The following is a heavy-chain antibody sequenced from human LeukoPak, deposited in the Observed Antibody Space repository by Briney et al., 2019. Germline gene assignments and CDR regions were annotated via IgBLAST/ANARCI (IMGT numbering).Heavy chain of an antibody. CDR1: GGSISSYY. CDR2: IYYSGRT. CDR3: ARHVEQWLTPFDY. D-gene: IGHD6-19*01. Sequence: SETLSLTCTVSGGSISSYYWSWIRQPPGKGLEWIGYIYYSGRTNYNPSLKSRVTISVDTSKNQFSLKLSSVTAADTAVYHCARHVEQWLTPFDYWGQGTLVTVSS. J-gene: IGHJ4*02. V-gene: IGHV4-59*08.